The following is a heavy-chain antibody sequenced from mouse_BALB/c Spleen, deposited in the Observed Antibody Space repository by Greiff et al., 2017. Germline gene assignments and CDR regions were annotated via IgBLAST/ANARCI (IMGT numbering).Heavy chain of an antibody. CDR2: ISSGGSYT. J-gene: IGHJ4*01. Sequence: EVMLVESGGGLVKPGGSLKLSCAASGFTFSSYTMSWVRQTPVKRLEWVATISSGGSYTYYPDSVKGRFTISRDNAKNTLYLQMSSLKSEDTAMYYCTRDQGGTGAMDYWGQGTSVTVSS. D-gene: IGHD4-1*01. CDR3: TRDQGGTGAMDY. CDR1: GFTFSSYT. V-gene: IGHV5-6-4*01.